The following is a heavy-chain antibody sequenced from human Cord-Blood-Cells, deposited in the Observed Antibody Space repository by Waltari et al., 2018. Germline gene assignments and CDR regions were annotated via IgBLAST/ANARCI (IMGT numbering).Heavy chain of an antibody. CDR1: GGSISSGGYY. V-gene: IGHV4-31*03. Sequence: QVQLQESGPGLVKPSQTLSLTCTVSGGSISSGGYYWSWIRQHPGKGLEWIGYIYYSGSTYYNPSLKSRVTISVDTSKNQFSLKLSSVTAADTAVYYCARVGELAGDPGRHYWYFDLWGRGTLVTVSS. D-gene: IGHD3-10*01. CDR3: ARVGELAGDPGRHYWYFDL. CDR2: IYYSGST. J-gene: IGHJ2*01.